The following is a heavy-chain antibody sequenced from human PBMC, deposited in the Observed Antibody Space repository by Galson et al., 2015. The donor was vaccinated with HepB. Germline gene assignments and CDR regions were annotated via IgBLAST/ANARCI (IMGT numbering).Heavy chain of an antibody. Sequence: LSLTCNVSADSVSSGSYYWNWVRQPPGKGLEWIGLMYSSGSTKYNPSLKSRAAISIDMSRNQISLKLTSVIAADTAVYYCARGTYSSSWFYFYHGMDVWGQGTTGTVS. J-gene: IGHJ6*02. V-gene: IGHV4-61*01. CDR3: ARGTYSSSWFYFYHGMDV. CDR1: ADSVSSGSYY. D-gene: IGHD6-13*01. CDR2: MYSSGST.